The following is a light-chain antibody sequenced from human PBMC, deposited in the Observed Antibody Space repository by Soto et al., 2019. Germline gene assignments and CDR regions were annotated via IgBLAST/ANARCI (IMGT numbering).Light chain of an antibody. CDR1: SSNIGAGYD. V-gene: IGLV1-40*01. J-gene: IGLJ3*02. CDR2: GNS. Sequence: QLVLTQPPSVSGAPGQRVTISCTGSSSNIGAGYDVHPYQQLPGTAPKLLIYGNSNRPSGVPDRFSGSKSGTSASLAITGLQAEDEADYYCQSYDSSLSGWVFGGGTKLTVL. CDR3: QSYDSSLSGWV.